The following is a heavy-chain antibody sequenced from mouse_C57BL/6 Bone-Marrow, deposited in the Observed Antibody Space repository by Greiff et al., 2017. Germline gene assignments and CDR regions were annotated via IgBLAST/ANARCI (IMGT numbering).Heavy chain of an antibody. CDR2: INPNNGGT. CDR3: ARHYYGSSFYFDY. Sequence: VQLQQSGPELVKPGASVKISCKASGYTFTDYYMNWVKQSHGKSLEWIGDINPNNGGTSYNQKFTGKATLTVDKSSSTAYMALRSLTSEDSAVYYCARHYYGSSFYFDYWGQGTTLTVSS. V-gene: IGHV1-26*01. D-gene: IGHD1-1*01. CDR1: GYTFTDYY. J-gene: IGHJ2*01.